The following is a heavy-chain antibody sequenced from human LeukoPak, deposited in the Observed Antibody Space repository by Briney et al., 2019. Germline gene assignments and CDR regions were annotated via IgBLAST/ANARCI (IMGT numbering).Heavy chain of an antibody. D-gene: IGHD2-2*01. CDR3: AREGEFLCSSTSCYFDY. CDR2: ISGSGGST. CDR1: GFTFSSYA. V-gene: IGHV3-23*01. Sequence: GGSLRLSCAASGFTFSSYAMSWVRQAPGKGLEWVSAISGSGGSTYYADSVKGRSTISRDNSKNTLYLQMNSLRAEDTAVYYCAREGEFLCSSTSCYFDYWGQGTLVTVSS. J-gene: IGHJ4*02.